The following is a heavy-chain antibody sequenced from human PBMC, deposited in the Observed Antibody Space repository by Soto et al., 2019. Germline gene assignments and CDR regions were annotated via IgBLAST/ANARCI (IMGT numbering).Heavy chain of an antibody. Sequence: SETLSLTCTVSGDSISSSNWWSWVRQPPGKGLEWIGKIYHTGSTNYNPSLKSRVTISADTSKNQFSLKLSSVTAADTAVYYCARCQRSRNAFDIWGQGTMVTVSS. V-gene: IGHV4-4*02. CDR3: ARCQRSRNAFDI. CDR2: IYHTGST. J-gene: IGHJ3*02. CDR1: GDSISSSNW.